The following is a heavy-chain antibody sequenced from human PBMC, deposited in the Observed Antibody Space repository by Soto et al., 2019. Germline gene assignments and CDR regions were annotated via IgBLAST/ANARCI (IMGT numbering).Heavy chain of an antibody. V-gene: IGHV3-23*01. CDR3: AKYIVVAANYGLDV. Sequence: GGSLRLSCAVSGFIFSNYGMSWVRQAPEKGLEWVSAISGSGGNTYYADSVKGRFTISRDNSKNTLYLQMNSLRADDTALYYCAKYIVVAANYGLDVWGQGTTVTV. CDR1: GFIFSNYG. CDR2: ISGSGGNT. J-gene: IGHJ6*02. D-gene: IGHD2-15*01.